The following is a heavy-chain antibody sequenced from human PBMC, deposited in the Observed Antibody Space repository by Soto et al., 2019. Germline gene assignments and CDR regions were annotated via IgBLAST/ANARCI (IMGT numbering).Heavy chain of an antibody. CDR1: GYTFTSYG. J-gene: IGHJ4*02. D-gene: IGHD3-3*01. CDR2: ISAYNGNT. V-gene: IGHV1-18*01. CDR3: ARGPGYDFWSGSMEGGHFDY. Sequence: QVPLVQSGAEVKKPGASVKVSCKASGYTFTSYGISWVRQAPGQGLEWMGWISAYNGNTNYAQRLQGRVTMTTDTSTSTAYMELRSLRSDDTAIYYCARGPGYDFWSGSMEGGHFDYWGQGTLVTVSS.